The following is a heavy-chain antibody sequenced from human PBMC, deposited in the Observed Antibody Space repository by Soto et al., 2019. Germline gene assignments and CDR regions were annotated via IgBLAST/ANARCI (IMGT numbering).Heavy chain of an antibody. V-gene: IGHV3-64D*06. CDR1: GFTFSSYG. CDR2: ISTNGGST. D-gene: IGHD6-13*01. J-gene: IGHJ5*02. CDR3: AGVAAEFYWFDP. Sequence: GWSLRLSCAASGFTFSSYGMHWVRQAPGKGLEYVSSISTNGGSTHYADSVKGRFTISRDNSKNTQYLQMSSLRADDTAVYYCAGVAAEFYWFDPWGQGTLVTVSS.